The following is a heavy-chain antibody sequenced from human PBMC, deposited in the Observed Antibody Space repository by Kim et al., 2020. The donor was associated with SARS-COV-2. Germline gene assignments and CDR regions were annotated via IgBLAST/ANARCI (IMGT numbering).Heavy chain of an antibody. CDR2: ISAYNGNT. D-gene: IGHD2-2*02. Sequence: ASVKVSCKASGYTFTSYGISWVRQAPGQGLEWMGWISAYNGNTNYAQKLQGRVTMTTDTSTSTAYMELRSLRSDDTAVYYCARVGRLAEYCSSTSCYIFDYWGQGTLVTVSS. V-gene: IGHV1-18*01. J-gene: IGHJ4*02. CDR1: GYTFTSYG. CDR3: ARVGRLAEYCSSTSCYIFDY.